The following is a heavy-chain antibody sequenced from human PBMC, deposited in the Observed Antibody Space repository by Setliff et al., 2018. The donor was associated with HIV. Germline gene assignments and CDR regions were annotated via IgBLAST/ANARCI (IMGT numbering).Heavy chain of an antibody. CDR1: GFTFSSNW. CDR3: ARGPSSTHWSPGYFQH. CDR2: IKQDGSEK. V-gene: IGHV3-7*03. Sequence: TGGSLRLSCVASGFTFSSNWLSWVRQAPGKGLEWVANIKQDGSEKYYVDSVKGRFTISRDNDKNSLYLQVNNLRAEDTAVYYCARGPSSTHWSPGYFQHWGQGTPVTVSS. J-gene: IGHJ1*01. D-gene: IGHD2-8*02.